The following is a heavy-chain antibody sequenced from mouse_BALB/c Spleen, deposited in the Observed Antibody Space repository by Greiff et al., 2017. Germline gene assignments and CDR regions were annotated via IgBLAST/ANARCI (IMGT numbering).Heavy chain of an antibody. J-gene: IGHJ3*01. CDR1: GFNIKDTY. Sequence: EVQLQQSGAELVKPGASVKLSCTASGFNIKDTYMHWVKQRPEQGLEWIGRIDPANGNTKYDPKFQGKATISADTSSNTAYLQLSSLTSEDTAVYYCARNPWFAYWGQGTLVTVSA. CDR3: ARNPWFAY. V-gene: IGHV14-3*02. CDR2: IDPANGNT.